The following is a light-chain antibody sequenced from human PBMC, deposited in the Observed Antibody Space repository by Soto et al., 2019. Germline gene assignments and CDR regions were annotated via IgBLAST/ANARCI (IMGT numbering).Light chain of an antibody. CDR2: GAS. V-gene: IGKV3-20*01. Sequence: EIVLTQSPGSLSLSPGERVTLSCRASQSVSGSYLAWYQQKPGQAPRLLIFGASSRATGIPDRFSGSGSGTDFTLTISRLKPEDFAVYYCQHYGSSSWTFGQGTKVEI. CDR1: QSVSGSY. CDR3: QHYGSSSWT. J-gene: IGKJ1*01.